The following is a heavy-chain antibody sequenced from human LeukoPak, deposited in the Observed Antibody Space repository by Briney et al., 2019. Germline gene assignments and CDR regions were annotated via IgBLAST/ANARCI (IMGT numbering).Heavy chain of an antibody. Sequence: GGSLRLSCAASGFTFSDYYMSWIRQAPGKGLEWVSYISSSGSTIYYADSVKGRFTISRDNSKNTLYLQMNSLRAEDTAVYYCAKEAIPAYYFDYWGQGTLVTVSS. CDR2: ISSSGSTI. D-gene: IGHD2-2*02. J-gene: IGHJ4*02. CDR3: AKEAIPAYYFDY. CDR1: GFTFSDYY. V-gene: IGHV3-11*01.